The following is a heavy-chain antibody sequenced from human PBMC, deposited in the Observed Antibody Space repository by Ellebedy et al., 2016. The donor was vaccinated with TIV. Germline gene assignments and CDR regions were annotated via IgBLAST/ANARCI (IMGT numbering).Heavy chain of an antibody. CDR3: AKDQVAGDGRWVFDM. Sequence: GESLKISCAASGFPFSTYWMSWVRQAPGKGLEWVANINQDGGDKYYVDSVKGRFTISRDNARNSLYLQMNSLRAEDTAIYYCAKDQVAGDGRWVFDMWGQGSMVTVSS. J-gene: IGHJ3*02. CDR1: GFPFSTYW. D-gene: IGHD5-24*01. CDR2: INQDGGDK. V-gene: IGHV3-7*03.